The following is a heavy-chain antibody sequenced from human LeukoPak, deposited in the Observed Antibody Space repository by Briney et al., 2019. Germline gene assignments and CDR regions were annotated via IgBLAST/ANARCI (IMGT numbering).Heavy chain of an antibody. CDR1: GSSFTSYW. V-gene: IGHV5-51*01. J-gene: IGHJ6*03. CDR3: ARHGHCTNGVCYSNYYYYMEL. D-gene: IGHD2-8*01. CDR2: IYPDDADT. Sequence: GPSLKISSKGSGSSFTSYWIGWVRPMRGKGLEWMGIIYPDDADTRYSPSFEGQVIISVDKSISNAYLQWSSLKASDTATYYCARHGHCTNGVCYSNYYYYMELWGKGTTVTVSS.